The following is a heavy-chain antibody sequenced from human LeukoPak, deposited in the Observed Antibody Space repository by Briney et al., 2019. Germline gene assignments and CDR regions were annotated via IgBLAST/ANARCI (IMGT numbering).Heavy chain of an antibody. Sequence: PGGSLRLSCTGSGFSFSAYTMNWVRQAPGKGLEWLSSITSSSIYIYSADSVKGRFTISRDNRRHSLFLEMNRLRAEDTAVYYWARVSGEENRRDGYNVPLDYWGQGTLVTVSS. CDR1: GFSFSAYT. J-gene: IGHJ4*02. D-gene: IGHD5-24*01. CDR3: ARVSGEENRRDGYNVPLDY. V-gene: IGHV3-21*01. CDR2: ITSSSIYI.